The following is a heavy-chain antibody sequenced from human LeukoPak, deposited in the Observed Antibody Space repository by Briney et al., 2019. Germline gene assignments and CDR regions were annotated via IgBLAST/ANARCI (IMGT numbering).Heavy chain of an antibody. CDR2: INPNSGGT. Sequence: ASVKVSCKASAYIFIDYYIHWVRQAPGQGLEWMGWINPNSGGTTYAQSFQGRVTMTRDTSISTAYMDLSRLRSDDTAVYYCARDRSALGYRQFDYWGQGTQVTVSS. V-gene: IGHV1-2*02. CDR1: AYIFIDYY. CDR3: ARDRSALGYRQFDY. J-gene: IGHJ4*02. D-gene: IGHD5-18*01.